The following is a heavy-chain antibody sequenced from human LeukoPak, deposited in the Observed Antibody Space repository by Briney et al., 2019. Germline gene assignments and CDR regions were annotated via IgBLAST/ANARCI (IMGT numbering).Heavy chain of an antibody. J-gene: IGHJ4*02. Sequence: SETLSLTCNVSGGAISSTAYYWGWIRQPPGKGLEWIGSIYYSGSTYYKPSLKSRVTISVDTSHNQFSLKLNSVTAADTALYYCARHPPYGSRNWGAYYFDSWGQGTLVTVSS. V-gene: IGHV4-39*01. D-gene: IGHD3-10*01. CDR3: ARHPPYGSRNWGAYYFDS. CDR1: GGAISSTAYY. CDR2: IYYSGST.